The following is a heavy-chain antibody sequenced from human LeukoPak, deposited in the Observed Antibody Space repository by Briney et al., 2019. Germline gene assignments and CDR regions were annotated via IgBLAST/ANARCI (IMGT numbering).Heavy chain of an antibody. CDR1: GFTFSDYY. CDR3: ATSSYSSSWSIFYY. D-gene: IGHD6-13*01. J-gene: IGHJ4*02. V-gene: IGHV3-11*03. Sequence: PGGSLRLSCAASGFTFSDYYMSWIRQAPGKGLEWVSHISSSSSYINYADSVKGRFTISRDNAKNSLYLQMNSLRAEDTAVYYCATSSYSSSWSIFYYWGQGTLVTVSS. CDR2: ISSSSSYI.